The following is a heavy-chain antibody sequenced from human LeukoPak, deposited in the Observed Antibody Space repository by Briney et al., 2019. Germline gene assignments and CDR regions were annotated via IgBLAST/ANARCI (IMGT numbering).Heavy chain of an antibody. CDR3: ARGGSYYYDILTGYFFRD. Sequence: PGGSLRLSCAASGFTFSSYWMSWVRQAPGKGLEWVANIKQDGSKKYYVDSVKGRFTISRDNAKNSLYLQMNSLRAEDTAVYYCARGGSYYYDILTGYFFRDWGQGTMVTVSS. CDR2: IKQDGSKK. D-gene: IGHD3-9*01. J-gene: IGHJ3*01. CDR1: GFTFSSYW. V-gene: IGHV3-7*03.